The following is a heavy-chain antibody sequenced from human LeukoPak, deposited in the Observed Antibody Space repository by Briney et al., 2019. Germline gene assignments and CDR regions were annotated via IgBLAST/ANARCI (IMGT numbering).Heavy chain of an antibody. D-gene: IGHD3-3*01. CDR3: ARSNRTYYDFWSGSYYYGMDV. CDR1: GGSISSYY. V-gene: IGHV4-59*01. J-gene: IGHJ6*02. CDR2: IYYSGST. Sequence: PSETLSLTCTASGGSISSYYWSWIRQPPGKGLEWIGYIYYSGSTNYNPSLKSRVTISVDTSKNQFSLKLSSVTAADTAVYYCARSNRTYYDFWSGSYYYGMDVWGQGTTVTVSS.